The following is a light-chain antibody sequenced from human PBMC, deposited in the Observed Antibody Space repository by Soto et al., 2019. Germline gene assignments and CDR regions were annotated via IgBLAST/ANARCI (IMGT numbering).Light chain of an antibody. J-gene: IGLJ2*01. CDR3: SSYAGNNNLL. CDR1: SSDVGGGYNY. Sequence: QSVLTQPPSASGSPGQSVTISCTGTSSDVGGGYNYVSWYQHHPGKVPKLMIYEVSKRPSGVPDRFYGSNYGNKASLTVYGLQHEEDHDYLSSSYAGNNNLLVGGGTKVTVL. V-gene: IGLV2-8*01. CDR2: EVS.